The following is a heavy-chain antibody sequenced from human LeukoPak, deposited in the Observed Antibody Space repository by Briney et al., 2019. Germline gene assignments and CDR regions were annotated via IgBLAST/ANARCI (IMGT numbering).Heavy chain of an antibody. CDR3: AKEGPRIYSGWYPVWGDY. V-gene: IGHV3-30*18. CDR2: ISYDGSNK. Sequence: GGSLRLSCAASGFTFSSYGMHWVRQAPGKGLEWVAVISYDGSNKHYADSVKGRFTISRDNSKNTLYLQMNSLRAEDTAVYYCAKEGPRIYSGWYPVWGDYWGQGTQVTVSS. CDR1: GFTFSSYG. D-gene: IGHD6-19*01. J-gene: IGHJ4*02.